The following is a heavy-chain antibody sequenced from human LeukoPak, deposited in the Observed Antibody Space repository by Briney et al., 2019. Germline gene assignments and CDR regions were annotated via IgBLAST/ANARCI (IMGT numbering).Heavy chain of an antibody. CDR2: INPSGGGT. CDR1: GYTFTSYY. Sequence: ASVKVSCKASGYTFTSYYMHWVRQAPGQGLEWMGIINPSGGGTSYAQKFQGRVTMTRDTSTSTVYMELSSLRSEDTAVYYCARGGVLWFGESNWFDPWGQGTLVTVSS. J-gene: IGHJ5*02. CDR3: ARGGVLWFGESNWFDP. V-gene: IGHV1-46*01. D-gene: IGHD3-10*01.